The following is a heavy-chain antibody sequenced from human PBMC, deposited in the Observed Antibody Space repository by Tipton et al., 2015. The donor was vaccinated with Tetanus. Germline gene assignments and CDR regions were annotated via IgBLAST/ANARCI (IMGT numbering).Heavy chain of an antibody. CDR2: IDHSGST. V-gene: IGHV4-31*03. CDR1: GGSISSSNYY. J-gene: IGHJ2*01. D-gene: IGHD5-18*01. Sequence: TLSLTCTVSGGSISSSNYYWGWIRQPPGKGLEWIGYIDHSGSTYYNASLKSRVAISLDTSKIQFSLTLTSVTAADTAVYYCARGYSYGYSYWYFDLWGRGTLVTVSS. CDR3: ARGYSYGYSYWYFDL.